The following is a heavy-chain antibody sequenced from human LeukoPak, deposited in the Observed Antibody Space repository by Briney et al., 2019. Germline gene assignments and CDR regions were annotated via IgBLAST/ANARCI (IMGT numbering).Heavy chain of an antibody. CDR1: GFTFDDYA. Sequence: GGSLRLYCAAAGFTFDDYAMHWVRQAPGKGLEWVSGISWNSGSIGYADSVKGRFTISRDNAKNSLYLQMNSLRAEDTALYYCAKGAAAGTFGWFDPWGQGTLVTVSS. CDR2: ISWNSGSI. CDR3: AKGAAAGTFGWFDP. D-gene: IGHD6-13*01. J-gene: IGHJ5*02. V-gene: IGHV3-9*01.